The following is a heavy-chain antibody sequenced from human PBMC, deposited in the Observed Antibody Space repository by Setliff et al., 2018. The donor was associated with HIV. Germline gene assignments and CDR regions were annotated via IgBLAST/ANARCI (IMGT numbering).Heavy chain of an antibody. J-gene: IGHJ4*02. CDR1: GFTFSSYG. CDR3: ARDVGSSSYFDY. D-gene: IGHD6-6*01. V-gene: IGHV3-33*05. CDR2: ISYDGDQE. Sequence: PGGSLRLSCAASGFTFSSYGMHWVRQAPGKGLEWVAVISYDGDQEYYADSVKGRFTISRDNAKDSLYLQMNSLRAEDTAVYCCARDVGSSSYFDYWGQGTLVTVSS.